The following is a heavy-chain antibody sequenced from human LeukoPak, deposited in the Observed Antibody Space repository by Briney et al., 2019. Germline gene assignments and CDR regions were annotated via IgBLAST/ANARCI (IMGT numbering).Heavy chain of an antibody. J-gene: IGHJ3*02. CDR1: TDSFSSHY. CDR2: ISYIGSI. V-gene: IGHV4-59*11. Sequence: SETLSLTCAVSTDSFSSHYWTWIRQPPGKGLEWIGYISYIGSINYNPSLKSRVTISIDTSKNQFSLKLSSVTAADTAVYYCARDLVPVTKGFDIWGQGTMVSVSS. CDR3: ARDLVPVTKGFDI. D-gene: IGHD4-17*01.